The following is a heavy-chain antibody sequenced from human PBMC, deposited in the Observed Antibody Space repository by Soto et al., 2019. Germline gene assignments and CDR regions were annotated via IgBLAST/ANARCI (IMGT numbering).Heavy chain of an antibody. D-gene: IGHD5-12*01. J-gene: IGHJ6*02. CDR2: IYYSGST. V-gene: IGHV4-59*01. CDR3: ARGEVATTGPYGMDV. Sequence: SETLSLTCTVSGGSISSYYWSWVRQPPGKGLEWIGYIYYSGSTNYNPSLKSRVTISVDTSKNQFSLKLSSVTAADTAVYYCARGEVATTGPYGMDVWGQGTTVTVSS. CDR1: GGSISSYY.